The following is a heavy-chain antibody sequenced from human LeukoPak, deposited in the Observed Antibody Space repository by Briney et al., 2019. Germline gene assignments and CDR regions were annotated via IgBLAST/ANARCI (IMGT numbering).Heavy chain of an antibody. V-gene: IGHV4-59*01. D-gene: IGHD3-9*01. J-gene: IGHJ4*02. Sequence: SETLSLTCTVSGGSISGYYWSWIRRPPGKGLEWIGYIYYSGTTNYNPSLKSRVTVSVDTSKNQVSLKLTSVTAADSAVYYCTREGPPVHYTGYYDYWGQGTLVTVSS. CDR2: IYYSGTT. CDR1: GGSISGYY. CDR3: TREGPPVHYTGYYDY.